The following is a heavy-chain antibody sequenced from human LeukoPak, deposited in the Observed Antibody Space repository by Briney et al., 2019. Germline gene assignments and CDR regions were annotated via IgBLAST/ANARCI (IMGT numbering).Heavy chain of an antibody. V-gene: IGHV4-34*01. Sequence: SETLSLTCAVYGGSFSGYYWSWIRQPPGKRLEWIGEINHSGSTNYNPSLKSRVTISVDTSKNQFSLKLSSVTAADTAVYYCARDSGDDYVWGSYSIWGQGTLVTVSS. CDR3: ARDSGDDYVWGSYSI. CDR2: INHSGST. CDR1: GGSFSGYY. D-gene: IGHD3-16*01. J-gene: IGHJ4*02.